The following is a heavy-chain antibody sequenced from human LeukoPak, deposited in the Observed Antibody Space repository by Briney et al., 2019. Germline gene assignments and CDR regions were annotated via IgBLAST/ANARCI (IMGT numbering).Heavy chain of an antibody. D-gene: IGHD6-19*01. CDR1: GFTFSSYS. CDR2: ISSSSSYI. Sequence: GGSLRLSCAASGFTFSSYSMTWVRQAPGKGLEWVSSISSSSSYIYYADSVKGRFTISRDNAKNSLYLQMNSLRAEDTAVYYCATFAAVAAGGAWGQGTLVTVSS. CDR3: ATFAAVAAGGA. V-gene: IGHV3-21*01. J-gene: IGHJ5*02.